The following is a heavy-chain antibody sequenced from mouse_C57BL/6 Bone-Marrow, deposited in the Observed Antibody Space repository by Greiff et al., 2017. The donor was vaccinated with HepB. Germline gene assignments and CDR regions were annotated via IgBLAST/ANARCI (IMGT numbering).Heavy chain of an antibody. Sequence: VQLQQPGAELVMPGASVKLSCKASGYTFTSYWMHWVKQRPGQGLEWIGEIDPSDSYTNYNQKFKGKSTLTVDKSSSTAYMQLSSLTSEDSAVYYCARSRSNFDYWGQGTTLTVSS. CDR3: ARSRSNFDY. CDR2: IDPSDSYT. D-gene: IGHD5-1*01. CDR1: GYTFTSYW. V-gene: IGHV1-69*01. J-gene: IGHJ2*01.